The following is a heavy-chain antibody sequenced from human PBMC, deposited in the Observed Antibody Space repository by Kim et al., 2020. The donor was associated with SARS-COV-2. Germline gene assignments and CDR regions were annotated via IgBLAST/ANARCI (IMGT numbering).Heavy chain of an antibody. CDR2: ISSSSSYR. Sequence: GGSLRLSCAASGFTFSSYSMNWVRQAPGKGLEWVSSISSSSSYRYYADSVKGRFTISRDNAKNSLYLQMTSLGAEDTAVYYCAREGYDSSGYPIFDYWGQATLVTVSS. D-gene: IGHD3-22*01. CDR3: AREGYDSSGYPIFDY. J-gene: IGHJ4*02. V-gene: IGHV3-21*01. CDR1: GFTFSSYS.